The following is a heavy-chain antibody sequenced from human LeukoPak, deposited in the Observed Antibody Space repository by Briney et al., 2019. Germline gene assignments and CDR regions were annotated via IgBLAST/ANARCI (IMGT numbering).Heavy chain of an antibody. CDR2: ISSSSSYI. V-gene: IGHV3-21*01. Sequence: PGGSLRLSCAASGFTFSSYSMNWVRQAPGKGLEWVSSISSSSSYIYYADSVKGRFTISRDNAKNSLYLQMNSLRAEDTAVYYCAREMISTDYGDPFDYWGQGTLVTVSS. D-gene: IGHD4-17*01. CDR1: GFTFSSYS. J-gene: IGHJ4*02. CDR3: AREMISTDYGDPFDY.